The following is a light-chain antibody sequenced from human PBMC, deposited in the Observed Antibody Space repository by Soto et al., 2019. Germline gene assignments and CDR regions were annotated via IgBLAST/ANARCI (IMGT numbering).Light chain of an antibody. V-gene: IGKV3-15*01. Sequence: DIELTQSPASLSVSVGDRATLTCRASHSAASAVDWYQQKPGQAPRLLIYDASTRATGIPARFSGSGSGTEFTLTISSLQSEDFAVYSRQQYRDWPLTFGGGTKVDIK. J-gene: IGKJ4*01. CDR3: QQYRDWPLT. CDR1: HSAASA. CDR2: DAS.